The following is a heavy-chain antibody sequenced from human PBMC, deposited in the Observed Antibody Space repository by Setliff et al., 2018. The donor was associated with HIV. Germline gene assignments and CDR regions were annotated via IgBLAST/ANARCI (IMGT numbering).Heavy chain of an antibody. D-gene: IGHD3-10*01. CDR2: IKSKTDGGTT. CDR3: ATDKGGPKRRQLVGLGGAQFQYHYLYFGMDV. CDR1: GFTFSNAW. V-gene: IGHV3-15*01. Sequence: PGGSLRLSCAASGFTFSNAWMSWVRQAPGKGLEWVGRIKSKTDGGTTDYAAPVKGRFTISRDNPKNTLYLQMNNLKTEDTAVYYCATDKGGPKRRQLVGLGGAQFQYHYLYFGMDVWGQGTTVTVSS. J-gene: IGHJ6*02.